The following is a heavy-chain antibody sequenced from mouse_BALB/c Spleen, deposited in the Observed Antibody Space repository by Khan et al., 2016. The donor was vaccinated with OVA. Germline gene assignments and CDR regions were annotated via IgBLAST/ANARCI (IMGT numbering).Heavy chain of an antibody. V-gene: IGHV2-6-1*01. CDR1: GFSLTNYG. D-gene: IGHD2-10*01. J-gene: IGHJ4*01. Sequence: QVQLKQSGPGLVAPSQSLSITCTISGFSLTNYGVHWVRQPPGKGLEWLVVIWSDGSTTYNSALKSRLTISKDNSTSQVFLKMNRLQTDDTAMYFCARQPYYQDNIKDDWGQGTSGTVSS. CDR2: IWSDGST. CDR3: ARQPYYQDNIKDD.